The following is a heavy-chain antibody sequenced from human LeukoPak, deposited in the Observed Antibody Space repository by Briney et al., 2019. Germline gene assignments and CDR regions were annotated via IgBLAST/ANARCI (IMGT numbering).Heavy chain of an antibody. CDR1: GFTFSSYW. D-gene: IGHD2-2*01. CDR2: IKQDGSEK. CDR3: ARDTWVVPAAIDY. J-gene: IGHJ4*02. Sequence: PGGSLRLSCAASGFTFSSYWMSWVRQAPGKGLEWVANIKQDGSEKYYVDSVKGRFTISRDNAKNSLYLQMNSLRAEDTAVCYCARDTWVVPAAIDYWGQGTLVTVSS. V-gene: IGHV3-7*01.